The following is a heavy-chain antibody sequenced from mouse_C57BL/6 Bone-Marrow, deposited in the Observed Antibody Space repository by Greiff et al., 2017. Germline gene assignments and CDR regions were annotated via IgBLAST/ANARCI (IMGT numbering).Heavy chain of an antibody. CDR2: INPYNGGT. V-gene: IGHV1-19*01. CDR1: GYTFTDYY. Sequence: VQLQQSGPVLVKPGASVKMSCKASGYTFTDYYMNWVKQSHGKSLEWIGVINPYNGGTSYNQKFKGKATFTVDKSSSTAYMELNSLTSEDSAVYYCARSWSNYVAMDYWGQGTSVTVSS. J-gene: IGHJ4*01. D-gene: IGHD2-5*01. CDR3: ARSWSNYVAMDY.